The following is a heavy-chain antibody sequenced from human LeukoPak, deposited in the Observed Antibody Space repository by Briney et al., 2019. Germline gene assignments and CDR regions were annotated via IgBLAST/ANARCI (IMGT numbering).Heavy chain of an antibody. Sequence: PSETLSLTCTVSGGSISSYYWSWIRQPAGKGLEWIGRIYTSGSTNYNPSLKSRVTMSVDTSKNQFSLKLSSVTAADTAVYYCARDKSYYYDSSGYSLDAFDIWGQGTMVTVSS. CDR1: GGSISSYY. CDR2: IYTSGST. V-gene: IGHV4-4*07. CDR3: ARDKSYYYDSSGYSLDAFDI. D-gene: IGHD3-22*01. J-gene: IGHJ3*02.